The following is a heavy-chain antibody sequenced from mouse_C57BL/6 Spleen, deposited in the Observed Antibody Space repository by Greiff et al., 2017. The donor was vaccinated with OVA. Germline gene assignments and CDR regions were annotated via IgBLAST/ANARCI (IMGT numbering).Heavy chain of an antibody. Sequence: VQLQQSGPELVKPGASVKISCKASGYAFSSSWMNWVKQRPGKGLEWIGRIYPGDGDTNYNGKFKGKATLTADKSSSTAYMQLSSLTSEDSAVYFCARSSLYDYDGGGFADWGQGTLVTVSA. V-gene: IGHV1-82*01. CDR3: ARSSLYDYDGGGFAD. J-gene: IGHJ3*01. CDR2: IYPGDGDT. CDR1: GYAFSSSW. D-gene: IGHD2-4*01.